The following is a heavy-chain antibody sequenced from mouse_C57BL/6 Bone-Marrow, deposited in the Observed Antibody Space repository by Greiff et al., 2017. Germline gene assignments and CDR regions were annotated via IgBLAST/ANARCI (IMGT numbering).Heavy chain of an antibody. CDR2: INPNNGGT. CDR1: GYTFTDYN. V-gene: IGHV1-22*01. D-gene: IGHD1-1*01. CDR3: ASTTVVEGGYFDV. J-gene: IGHJ1*03. Sequence: VHVKQSGPELVKPGASVKMSCKASGYTFTDYNMHWVKQSHGKSLGWIGYINPNNGGTSYNQKFKGKATLTVNKSSSTAYMELRSLTSEDSAVYYCASTTVVEGGYFDVWGTGTTVTVSS.